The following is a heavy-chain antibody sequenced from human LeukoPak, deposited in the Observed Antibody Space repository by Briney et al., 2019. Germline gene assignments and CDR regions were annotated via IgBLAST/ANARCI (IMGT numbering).Heavy chain of an antibody. CDR2: IRYDGSKK. CDR1: GFTFSSYG. V-gene: IGHV3-30*02. D-gene: IGHD3-3*01. CDR3: ARTYYDYLSGPYAFDI. J-gene: IGHJ3*02. Sequence: PGGSVTLSCPASGFTFSSYGMHWVRQAPGKGLEWVAFIRYDGSKKYYADSVKGRFAISRDNAENTLYLGMNNLRAEDTGVVYCARTYYDYLSGPYAFDIWGQGTMVTVSS.